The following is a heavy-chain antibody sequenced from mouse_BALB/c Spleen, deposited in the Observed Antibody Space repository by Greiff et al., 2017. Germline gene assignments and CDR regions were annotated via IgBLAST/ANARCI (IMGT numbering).Heavy chain of an antibody. D-gene: IGHD1-1*02. Sequence: EVMLVESGGGLVKPGGSLKLSCAASGFTFSSYAMSWVRQTPEKRLEWVASISSGGSTYYPDSVKGRFTISRDNARNILYLQMSSLRSEDTAMYYCARERRGGNYVVFDYWGQGTTLTVSS. J-gene: IGHJ2*01. CDR1: GFTFSSYA. V-gene: IGHV5-6-5*01. CDR2: ISSGGST. CDR3: ARERRGGNYVVFDY.